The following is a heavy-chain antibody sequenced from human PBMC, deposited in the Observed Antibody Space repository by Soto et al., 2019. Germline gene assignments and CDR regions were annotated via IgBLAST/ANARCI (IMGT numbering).Heavy chain of an antibody. D-gene: IGHD6-19*01. Sequence: QVQLVQSGAEVKKPGASVKVSCKASGYAFTSYDMIWVQQATGQGLEWMGWMNPSTGNTDSAEKFQGRLTMTRNTSISTVYMELSSLSFEDTAVYYCARARIIVAGGFDPWGQGPRVTVSS. CDR3: ARARIIVAGGFDP. CDR2: MNPSTGNT. J-gene: IGHJ5*02. CDR1: GYAFTSYD. V-gene: IGHV1-8*01.